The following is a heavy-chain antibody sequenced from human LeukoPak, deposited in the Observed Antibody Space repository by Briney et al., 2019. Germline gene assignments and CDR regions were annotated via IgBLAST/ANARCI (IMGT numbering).Heavy chain of an antibody. CDR1: GGSISSYY. Sequence: SETLSLTCTVSGGSISSYYWSWIRQPPGKGLEWIGYIYYSGSTNYNPSLKSRVTISVDTSKNQFSLKLSSVTAADTAVYYCARIRVVPAAIHYYYGMDVWGQGTTVTVSS. D-gene: IGHD2-2*01. CDR3: ARIRVVPAAIHYYYGMDV. V-gene: IGHV4-59*12. J-gene: IGHJ6*02. CDR2: IYYSGST.